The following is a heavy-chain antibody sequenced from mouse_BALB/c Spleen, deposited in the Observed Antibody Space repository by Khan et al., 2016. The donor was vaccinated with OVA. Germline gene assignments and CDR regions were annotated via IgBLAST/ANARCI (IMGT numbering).Heavy chain of an antibody. J-gene: IGHJ3*01. Sequence: EVELVESGGGLVKPGGSLKLSCAASGFTFSNYAMSWVRQSPEKRLEWVASISSGDSTYYPDSVKGRFTISRDNARNILYLQMSSLRSEDTAMYYCARSYWFAYRGQGTLVTVSA. CDR2: ISSGDST. V-gene: IGHV5-6-5*01. CDR1: GFTFSNYA. D-gene: IGHD1-1*01. CDR3: ARSYWFAY.